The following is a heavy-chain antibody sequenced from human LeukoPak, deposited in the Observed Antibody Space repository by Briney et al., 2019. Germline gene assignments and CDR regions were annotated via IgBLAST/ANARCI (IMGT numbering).Heavy chain of an antibody. CDR3: ARYEARGVCFDY. V-gene: IGHV1-2*02. D-gene: IGHD3-10*01. J-gene: IGHJ4*02. CDR2: INPNSGGT. CDR1: GYTFTDYY. Sequence: ASVTVSCKASGYTFTDYYLHWVRQAPGQGLEWMGWINPNSGGTNYAQNFQGRVTMTRDTSINTAYMELSRVRSDDTAVYYCARYEARGVCFDYWGQGTLVTVSS.